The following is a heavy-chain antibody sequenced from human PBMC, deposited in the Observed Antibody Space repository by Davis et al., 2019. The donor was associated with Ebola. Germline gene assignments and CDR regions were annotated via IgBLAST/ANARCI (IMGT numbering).Heavy chain of an antibody. CDR2: IRSKAYGGTT. CDR3: AKDSGRGYSYGGHPDS. V-gene: IGHV3-49*03. J-gene: IGHJ4*02. D-gene: IGHD5-18*01. CDR1: GFTFGDYA. Sequence: PGGSLRLSCTASGFTFGDYAMSWFRQAPGKGLEWVGFIRSKAYGGTTEYAASVKGRLTISRDDSKSIAYLQMNSLRTEDTAVYFCAKDSGRGYSYGGHPDSWCQGTLVTVSP.